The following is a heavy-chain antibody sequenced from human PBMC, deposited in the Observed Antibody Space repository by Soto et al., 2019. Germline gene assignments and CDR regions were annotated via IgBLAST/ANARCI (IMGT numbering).Heavy chain of an antibody. CDR1: GGSISGFY. V-gene: IGHV4-59*01. J-gene: IGHJ4*02. Sequence: ETLSLTCTISGGSISGFYWGWIRQPPGKGLEWIGNIYYSGSANYDPSLRSRVTISLNTSKNQFSLNLNSVTAADTAIYYCARWTYCGGDCYWLDFWGQG. D-gene: IGHD2-21*02. CDR3: ARWTYCGGDCYWLDF. CDR2: IYYSGSA.